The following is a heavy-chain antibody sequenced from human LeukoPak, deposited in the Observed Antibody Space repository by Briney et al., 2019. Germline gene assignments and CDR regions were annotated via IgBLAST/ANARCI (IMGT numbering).Heavy chain of an antibody. CDR3: ARMRYYYDSSGYSGGWFGP. D-gene: IGHD3-22*01. J-gene: IGHJ5*02. CDR1: GYTFTSYG. Sequence: ASVKVSCKASGYTFTSYGISWVRQAPGQGLEWMGWISAYNGNTNYAQKLQGRVTMTTGTSTSTAYMELRSLRSDDTAVYYCARMRYYYDSSGYSGGWFGPWGQGTLVTVSS. CDR2: ISAYNGNT. V-gene: IGHV1-18*01.